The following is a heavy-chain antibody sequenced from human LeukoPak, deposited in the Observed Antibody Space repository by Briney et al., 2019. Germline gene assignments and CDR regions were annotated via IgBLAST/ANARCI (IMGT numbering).Heavy chain of an antibody. D-gene: IGHD6-19*01. CDR1: GYTFTNYY. J-gene: IGHJ4*02. CDR2: INPSTGGT. CDR3: ARGHDSSGWPYYFDY. Sequence: ASVKVSCEASGYTFTNYYMHWVRQAPGQGLEWMGIINPSTGGTSYAQNFQGRVTMTRGTSTNTIYMELSSLRSEDTAVYYCARGHDSSGWPYYFDYWGQGTLVTVSS. V-gene: IGHV1-46*01.